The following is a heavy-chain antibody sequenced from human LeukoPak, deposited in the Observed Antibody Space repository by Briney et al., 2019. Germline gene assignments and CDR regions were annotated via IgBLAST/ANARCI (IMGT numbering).Heavy chain of an antibody. Sequence: ASVRVSCKASGYTFTGYYMHWVRQAPGQGLECMVWINPDSGGTNSAQKFQGRVTMTRDTSISTAYMELSRLRSDDTAVYYCARVPYYYDSSGYYHLFDYWGQGTLVTVSS. CDR2: INPDSGGT. CDR1: GYTFTGYY. D-gene: IGHD3-22*01. J-gene: IGHJ4*02. V-gene: IGHV1-2*02. CDR3: ARVPYYYDSSGYYHLFDY.